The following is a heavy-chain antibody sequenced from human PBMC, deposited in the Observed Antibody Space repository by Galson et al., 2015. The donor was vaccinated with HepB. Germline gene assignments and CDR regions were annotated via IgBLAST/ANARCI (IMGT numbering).Heavy chain of an antibody. CDR1: GFTFTNYA. CDR3: AGYYDRSGYYGRFDY. V-gene: IGHV3-23*01. D-gene: IGHD3-22*01. CDR2: ISGSGHRT. J-gene: IGHJ4*02. Sequence: SLRLSCAASGFTFTNYAMGWVRQAPGKGLEWVSAISGSGHRTDDADSVRGRFTISRDNSKTTLYLEMNSLRAEDTAVFYCAGYYDRSGYYGRFDYWGQGTLVAVSS.